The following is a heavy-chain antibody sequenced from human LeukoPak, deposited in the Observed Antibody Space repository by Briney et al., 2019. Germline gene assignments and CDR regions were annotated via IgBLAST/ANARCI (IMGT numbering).Heavy chain of an antibody. CDR1: GYTFTGYY. J-gene: IGHJ4*02. Sequence: ASVKVSCKASGYTFTGYYMHWVRQAPGQGLEWMGRINPNSGGTNYAQKFQGRVTMTRDTSISTAYMELSRLRSDDTAVYYCARDSPKYIAAAPWGYWGQGTLVTVSS. CDR3: ARDSPKYIAAAPWGY. D-gene: IGHD6-13*01. CDR2: INPNSGGT. V-gene: IGHV1-2*06.